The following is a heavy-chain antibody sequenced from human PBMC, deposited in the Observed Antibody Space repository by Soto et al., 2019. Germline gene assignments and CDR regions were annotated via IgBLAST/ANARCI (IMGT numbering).Heavy chain of an antibody. V-gene: IGHV1-46*01. CDR3: ARDTYSSSWYAGGRFDY. Sequence: ASVKVSCKASGYTFTSYYMHWVRQAPGQGLEWMGIINPSGGSTSYAQKLQGRVTMTRDTSTSTVYMELSSLRSEDTAVYYCARDTYSSSWYAGGRFDYWGQGTLVTVSS. CDR2: INPSGGST. CDR1: GYTFTSYY. J-gene: IGHJ4*02. D-gene: IGHD6-13*01.